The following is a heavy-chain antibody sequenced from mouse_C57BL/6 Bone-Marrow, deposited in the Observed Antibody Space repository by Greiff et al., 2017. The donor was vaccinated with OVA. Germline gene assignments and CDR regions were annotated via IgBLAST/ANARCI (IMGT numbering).Heavy chain of an antibody. Sequence: VQLQQSGPELVKPGASVKISCKASGYSFTGYYMNWVKQSPEKSLEWIGVINPSTGGTTYNQKFKAKATLTVDKSSSTAYMQLKSLTSEDSAVYNCSRESNWVDYWGQGNTLTVTS. V-gene: IGHV1-42*01. J-gene: IGHJ2*01. CDR2: INPSTGGT. D-gene: IGHD4-1*01. CDR1: GYSFTGYY. CDR3: SRESNWVDY.